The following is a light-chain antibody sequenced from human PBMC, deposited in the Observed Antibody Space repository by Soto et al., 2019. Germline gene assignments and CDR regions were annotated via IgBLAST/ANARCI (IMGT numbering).Light chain of an antibody. Sequence: EIVLTQSPDTLSLSPGERATLSCRSSQTVTSRFVAWYQQRPGQPPSLLIYAASIRATGIPDRFNGSGSGTDFTLAISRLESEDFAVYYCQQYGGSPTLAFGGGTKVEI. CDR2: AAS. CDR3: QQYGGSPTLA. CDR1: QTVTSRF. V-gene: IGKV3-20*01. J-gene: IGKJ4*01.